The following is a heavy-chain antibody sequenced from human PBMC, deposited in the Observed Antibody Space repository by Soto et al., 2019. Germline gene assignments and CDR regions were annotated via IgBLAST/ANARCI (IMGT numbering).Heavy chain of an antibody. V-gene: IGHV4-30-4*01. CDR3: AREMRDCTNDVCHSYGIDG. D-gene: IGHD2-8*01. CDR1: GASISTGDYY. J-gene: IGHJ6*02. CDR2: SHNSGST. Sequence: SETLSLTCTVSGASISTGDYYWSWIRQSPGKGLEWIGYSHNSGSTYHNPSLRGRVTISLDTSRNQFSLKLRSVTATDTAVYFCAREMRDCTNDVCHSYGIDGWGQGTTVTVSS.